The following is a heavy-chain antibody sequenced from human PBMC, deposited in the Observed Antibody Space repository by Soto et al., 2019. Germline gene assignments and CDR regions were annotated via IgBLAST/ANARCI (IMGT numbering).Heavy chain of an antibody. V-gene: IGHV3-23*01. CDR2: VVGGGGST. CDR1: GFTFSTYA. Sequence: EVPLLESGGGLVQPGESLRLSCGASGFTFSTYAMSWVRQAPGKGLEWVSAVVGGGGSTYYTDSVKGRFTISRDNSKNTLNLHMCSLRVDDTAVYYCAKSQQWGLPLSGGVDVWGQGTTVTVSS. J-gene: IGHJ6*02. CDR3: AKSQQWGLPLSGGVDV. D-gene: IGHD1-26*01.